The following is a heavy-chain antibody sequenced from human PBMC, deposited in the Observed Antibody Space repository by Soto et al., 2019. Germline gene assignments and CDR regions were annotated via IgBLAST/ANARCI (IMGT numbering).Heavy chain of an antibody. CDR2: TYYRSKWYT. V-gene: IGHV6-1*01. J-gene: IGHJ5*02. CDR3: ARDKGYLLYNWFDP. CDR1: GDSVSSNSAA. D-gene: IGHD3-10*01. Sequence: SQTLSLTCAISGDSVSSNSAAWNWIRQSPSRGLEWLGRTYYRSKWYTDYAVSVKSRISINPDTSKNQFSLQLNSVTPDDTAVYYCARDKGYLLYNWFDPWGQGTLVTVSS.